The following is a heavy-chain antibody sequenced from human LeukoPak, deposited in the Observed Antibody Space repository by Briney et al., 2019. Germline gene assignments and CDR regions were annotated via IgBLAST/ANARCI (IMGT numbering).Heavy chain of an antibody. V-gene: IGHV1-18*01. CDR3: AKDRGWQYADYETVAVEH. J-gene: IGHJ4*02. CDR2: ISVYTGKT. D-gene: IGHD4-17*01. Sequence: ASVKVSCKASGYTFTNYGISWVRQAPGQGLEWMGWISVYTGKTYHAQKFQARVTMTTDASTTTAYMELRSLRSDDTAVYYCAKDRGWQYADYETVAVEHWGQGTLVTVSS. CDR1: GYTFTNYG.